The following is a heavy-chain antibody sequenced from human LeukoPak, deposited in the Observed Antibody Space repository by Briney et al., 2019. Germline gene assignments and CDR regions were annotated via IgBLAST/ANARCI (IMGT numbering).Heavy chain of an antibody. V-gene: IGHV3-30*02. CDR1: GFTFSSYG. J-gene: IGHJ6*03. Sequence: GGSLRLSCAASGFTFSSYGMHWVRQAPGKGLEWVAFIRYDGSNKYYADSVKGRFTISRDNSKNTLYLQMNSLRAEDTAVYYCASLYSSSWSSYYYYMDVWGKGTTVTISS. D-gene: IGHD6-13*01. CDR3: ASLYSSSWSSYYYYMDV. CDR2: IRYDGSNK.